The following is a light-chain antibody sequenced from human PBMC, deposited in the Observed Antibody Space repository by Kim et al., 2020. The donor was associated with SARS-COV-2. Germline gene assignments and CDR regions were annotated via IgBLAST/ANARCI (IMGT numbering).Light chain of an antibody. CDR2: NNN. CDR3: ATRDDSLDGWV. Sequence: GQRITISCCGSYSNIGRNTINWYQQLPGTAPKFLIQNNNPRPSGVPDRFSGSKSGTSASLAISGLQSEDEADYYCATRDDSLDGWVFGGGTQLTVL. CDR1: YSNIGRNT. V-gene: IGLV1-44*01. J-gene: IGLJ3*02.